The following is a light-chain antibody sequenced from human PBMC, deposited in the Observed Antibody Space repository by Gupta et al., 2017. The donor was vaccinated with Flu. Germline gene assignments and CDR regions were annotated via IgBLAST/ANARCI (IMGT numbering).Light chain of an antibody. CDR1: SSNIGARYD. CDR3: QTYDSSLRGWV. V-gene: IGLV1-40*01. J-gene: IGLJ3*02. CDR2: GDT. Sequence: QSVLTQPPSLSGAPGQRVAISCTGSSSNIGARYDVHWYQQFPGTAPKLLIFGDTKRPSGVPDRFSGSKSGTSASLIITGLQAEDEADYYCQTYDSSLRGWVFGGGTKLTVL.